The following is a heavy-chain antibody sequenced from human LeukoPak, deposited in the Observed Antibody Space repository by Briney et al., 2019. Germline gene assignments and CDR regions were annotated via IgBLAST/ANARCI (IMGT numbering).Heavy chain of an antibody. D-gene: IGHD7-27*01. CDR1: GVSVSNYY. J-gene: IGHJ4*02. V-gene: IGHV4-59*02. CDR3: ATRKLGNDY. Sequence: ASETLSLTCTVSGVSVSNYYWSWIRQSPGKGLEWIGYIYYTETSYNPSLKSRVTISADTSKNQFSLKLYSVTAADTAVYYCATRKLGNDYWGQGTLVTVSS. CDR2: IYYTET.